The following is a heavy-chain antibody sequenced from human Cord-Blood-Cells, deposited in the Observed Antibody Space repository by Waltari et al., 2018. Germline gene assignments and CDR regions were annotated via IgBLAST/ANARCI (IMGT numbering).Heavy chain of an antibody. CDR1: GGSFSGYY. CDR3: ARTMVVTALEGYYFDY. D-gene: IGHD2-21*02. J-gene: IGHJ4*02. Sequence: QVQLQQWGAGLLKPSETLSLTCAVYGGSFSGYYWSWIRQPPGKGLEWIGEINHSGSTNYYPSLKSRVTISVDTSKNQFSLKLSSVTAADTAVYYCARTMVVTALEGYYFDYWGQGTLVTVSS. V-gene: IGHV4-34*01. CDR2: INHSGST.